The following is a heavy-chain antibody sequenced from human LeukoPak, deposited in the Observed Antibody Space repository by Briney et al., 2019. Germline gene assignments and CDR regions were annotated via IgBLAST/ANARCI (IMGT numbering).Heavy chain of an antibody. CDR1: GFTFSSYA. Sequence: PGGSLRLSCAASGFTFSSYAIHWVRQAPGKGLEWVAVISYDGSNKYYADSVKGRFTISRDNSKNTLYLQMNSLRAEDTAVYYCARERGLPRLPFDYGGNSGYFDYWGQGTLVTVSS. D-gene: IGHD4-23*01. J-gene: IGHJ4*02. CDR3: ARERGLPRLPFDYGGNSGYFDY. CDR2: ISYDGSNK. V-gene: IGHV3-30-3*01.